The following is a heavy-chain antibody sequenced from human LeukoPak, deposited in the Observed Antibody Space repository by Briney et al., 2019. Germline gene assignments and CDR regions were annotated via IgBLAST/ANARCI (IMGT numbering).Heavy chain of an antibody. CDR1: GGTFSSYA. D-gene: IGHD3-10*01. CDR2: IIPIFGTA. Sequence: SVKVSCKASGGTFSSYAISWVRQAPGQGLEWMGGIIPIFGTANYAQKFQGRVTITTDESTSTAYMELSSLRSEDTAVYYCARDSLSGYYMDVWGKGTTVTVSS. CDR3: ARDSLSGYYMDV. J-gene: IGHJ6*03. V-gene: IGHV1-69*05.